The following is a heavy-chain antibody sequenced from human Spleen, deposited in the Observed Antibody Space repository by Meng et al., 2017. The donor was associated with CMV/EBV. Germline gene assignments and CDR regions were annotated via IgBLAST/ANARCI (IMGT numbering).Heavy chain of an antibody. Sequence: GESLKISCAASGFTFNSYGMYWVRQAPGKGLEWVAFILYDGSNKYYADSVKGRITISRDNSKNTLHLQMNSLRAEDTAVYYCAKEILLGYSSYYYGMDVWGQGTTVTVSS. CDR3: AKEILLGYSSYYYGMDV. V-gene: IGHV3-30*02. CDR1: GFTFNSYG. CDR2: ILYDGSNK. J-gene: IGHJ6*02. D-gene: IGHD5-18*01.